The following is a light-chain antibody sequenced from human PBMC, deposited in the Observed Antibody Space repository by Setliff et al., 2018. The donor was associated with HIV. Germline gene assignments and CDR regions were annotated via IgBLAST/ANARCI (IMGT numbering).Light chain of an antibody. Sequence: QSVLTQPASVSGSPGQSITISCTGTSSDVGGYEYVSWYQEHPGKAPKVIIYDVSERPSGVPDRFSGSKSGNTASLTISGLQAEDEADYYYCSYAGSYTYVVFGGGTKVTVL. CDR1: SSDVGGYEY. V-gene: IGLV2-11*01. CDR2: DVS. J-gene: IGLJ2*01. CDR3: CSYAGSYTYVV.